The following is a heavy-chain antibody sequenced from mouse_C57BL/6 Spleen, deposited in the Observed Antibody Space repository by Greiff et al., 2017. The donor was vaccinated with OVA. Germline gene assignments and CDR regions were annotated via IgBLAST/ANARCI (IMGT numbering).Heavy chain of an antibody. Sequence: EVKLMESGGGLVQPGGSLSLSCAASGFTFTDYYMSWVRQPPGKALEWLGFIRNKANGYTTEYSASVKGRFTISRDNSQSILYLQMNALRAEDSATYYCARSNYYGSPFAYWGQGTLVTVSA. J-gene: IGHJ3*01. CDR1: GFTFTDYY. CDR2: IRNKANGYTT. D-gene: IGHD1-1*01. CDR3: ARSNYYGSPFAY. V-gene: IGHV7-3*01.